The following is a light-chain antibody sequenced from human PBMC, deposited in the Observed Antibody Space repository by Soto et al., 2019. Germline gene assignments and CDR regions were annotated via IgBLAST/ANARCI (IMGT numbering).Light chain of an antibody. CDR1: QSVRNVY. CDR3: QQSGSSPRT. Sequence: EIVLTQSPGTLSLSPGERATLSCRASQSVRNVYLAWYQQKPGQAPRLLIYDASNRATGIADRFRGSGSWTDFTHTINRLGPEDFAVYYCQQSGSSPRTFGQGTKLEIK. CDR2: DAS. J-gene: IGKJ2*01. V-gene: IGKV3-20*01.